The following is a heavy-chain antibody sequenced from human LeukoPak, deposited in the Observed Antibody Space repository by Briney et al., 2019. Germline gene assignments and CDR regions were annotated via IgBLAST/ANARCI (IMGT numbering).Heavy chain of an antibody. CDR1: GGSISSSSYY. D-gene: IGHD6-19*01. Sequence: PSETLSLTCTVSGGSISSSSYYWCWIRQPPGKGLEWIGSIYYSGSTYYNPSLKSRVTISVDTSKNQFSLKLSSVTAADTAVYYCARHEEWLDGYYYYGMDVWGQGTTVTVSS. V-gene: IGHV4-39*01. J-gene: IGHJ6*02. CDR3: ARHEEWLDGYYYYGMDV. CDR2: IYYSGST.